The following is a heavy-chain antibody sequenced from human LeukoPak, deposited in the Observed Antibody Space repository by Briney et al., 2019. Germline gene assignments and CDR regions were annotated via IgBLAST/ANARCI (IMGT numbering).Heavy chain of an antibody. CDR1: GFTFSSYA. J-gene: IGHJ4*02. CDR2: ISGSGGST. Sequence: QPGGSLRLSCAASGFTFSSYAMSWVRQAPGKGLEWVSAISGSGGSTYYADSVKGRFTISRDNSKNMLYLQMNSLRAEDTAVYYCAKDTALMPVTTYDYWGQGTLVTVSS. D-gene: IGHD4-17*01. CDR3: AKDTALMPVTTYDY. V-gene: IGHV3-23*01.